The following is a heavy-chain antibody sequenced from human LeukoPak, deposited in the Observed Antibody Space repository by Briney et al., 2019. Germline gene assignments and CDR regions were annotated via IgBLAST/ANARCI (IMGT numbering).Heavy chain of an antibody. CDR3: ARDTPYCGGDCYLDY. Sequence: ASVTVSCTASGGTFRSYAISWVRQAPGQGLEWMGGIIPIFGTADYAQKFQGRVTITADESTSTAYMELSSLRSEDTAVYYCARDTPYCGGDCYLDYWGQGTLVTVSS. D-gene: IGHD2-21*02. CDR2: IIPIFGTA. J-gene: IGHJ4*02. V-gene: IGHV1-69*13. CDR1: GGTFRSYA.